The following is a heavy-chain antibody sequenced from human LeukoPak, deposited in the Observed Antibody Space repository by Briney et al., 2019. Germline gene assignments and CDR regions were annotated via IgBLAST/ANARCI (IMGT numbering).Heavy chain of an antibody. Sequence: PGGSLRLPCAASGFTFSSYWMSWVRQAPGKGLEWVANIKQDGSEKYYVDSVKGRFTISRDDAKNSLFLQVNSLRAEDTAVYYCARATGVVVWEPTYFDYWGQGTLVTVSS. J-gene: IGHJ4*02. CDR2: IKQDGSEK. V-gene: IGHV3-7*05. CDR3: ARATGVVVWEPTYFDY. CDR1: GFTFSSYW. D-gene: IGHD2-15*01.